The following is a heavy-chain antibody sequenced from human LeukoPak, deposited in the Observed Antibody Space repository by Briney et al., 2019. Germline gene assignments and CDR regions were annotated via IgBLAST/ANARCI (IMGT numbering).Heavy chain of an antibody. CDR3: TTLLWFGESTQYFDY. CDR1: GFPFSNAW. CDR2: CKGKSDGGTT. Sequence: PGGALRLPGAASGFPFSNAWMSWVRQAPGKGLEWVGRCKGKSDGGTTHYAAPVKGRFTISRDDSKTTMYLPMNRLKTEDTDVYYCTTLLWFGESTQYFDYWGQGTLVTVSS. D-gene: IGHD3-10*01. V-gene: IGHV3-15*01. J-gene: IGHJ4*02.